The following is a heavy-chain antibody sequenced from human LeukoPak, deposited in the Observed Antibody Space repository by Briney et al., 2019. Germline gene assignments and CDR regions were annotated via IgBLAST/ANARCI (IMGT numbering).Heavy chain of an antibody. V-gene: IGHV4-39*01. D-gene: IGHD5-12*01. CDR3: ACIVATISAVTTDFDY. CDR1: GASISSSRYY. Sequence: SETLSLTCTVSGASISSSRYYWGWIRQPPGKGLEWIGSISYSGTTYYNPSLKSRGSISVDTSRNQFSLKLSSVTAPDTAVYYCACIVATISAVTTDFDYWGQGTLVTVSS. CDR2: ISYSGTT. J-gene: IGHJ4*02.